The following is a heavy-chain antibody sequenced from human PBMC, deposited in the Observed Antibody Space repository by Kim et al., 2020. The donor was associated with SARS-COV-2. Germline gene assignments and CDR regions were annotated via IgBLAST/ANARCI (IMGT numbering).Heavy chain of an antibody. Sequence: GGSLRLSCAASGFSFSGCAMTWVRQAPGKGLEWVSSISHDARSSHYADSVRGRFTISRDDSKNTLYLQLDSLRGDDTALYYCAKDIWDYSGMDVWGQGTT. CDR3: AKDIWDYSGMDV. CDR1: GFSFSGCA. CDR2: ISHDARSS. V-gene: IGHV3-23*01. D-gene: IGHD3-10*01. J-gene: IGHJ6*02.